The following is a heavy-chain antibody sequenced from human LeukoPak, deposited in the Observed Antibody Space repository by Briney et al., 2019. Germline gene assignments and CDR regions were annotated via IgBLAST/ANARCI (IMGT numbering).Heavy chain of an antibody. V-gene: IGHV4-31*03. CDR3: ARVNRIVVVPAAMSWFDP. D-gene: IGHD2-2*01. J-gene: IGHJ5*02. CDR1: GGSISSGGYY. Sequence: PSQTLSLTCTVSGGSISSGGYYWSWIRQHPGRGLEWIGYIYYSGSTYYNPSLKSRVTISVDTSKNQFSLKLSSVTAADTAVYYCARVNRIVVVPAAMSWFDPWGQGTLVTVSS. CDR2: IYYSGST.